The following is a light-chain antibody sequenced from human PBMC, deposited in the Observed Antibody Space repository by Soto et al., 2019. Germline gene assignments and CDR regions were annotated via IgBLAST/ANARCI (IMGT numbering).Light chain of an antibody. V-gene: IGKV3-11*01. CDR3: QHRASWPLT. CDR2: DAS. Sequence: EIVLTQSPAILSLSPGERATLSRRASQSVTIKLAWYQQKPGQPPRLLIYDASTRATGTPARFSGSGSGTDFTLFISSLEPEDSAFYFCQHRASWPLTFGGGTKVEI. J-gene: IGKJ4*01. CDR1: QSVTIK.